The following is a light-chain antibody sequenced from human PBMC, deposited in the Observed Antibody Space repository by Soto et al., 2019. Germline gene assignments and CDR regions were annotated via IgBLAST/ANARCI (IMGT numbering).Light chain of an antibody. V-gene: IGKV3-15*01. CDR3: QQYNNWPQT. CDR2: GAS. Sequence: EIVMTQSPATLSVSPVERATLSCMASQSVSSNLAWYQQKPGQAPRLLIYGASTRATGIPARFSGSGSGTEFTLTISSLQSEDFAVYYCQQYNNWPQTFGQGTKV. J-gene: IGKJ1*01. CDR1: QSVSSN.